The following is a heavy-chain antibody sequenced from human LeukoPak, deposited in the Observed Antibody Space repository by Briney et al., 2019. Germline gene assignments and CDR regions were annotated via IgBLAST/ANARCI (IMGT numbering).Heavy chain of an antibody. CDR1: GFTFSNYE. Sequence: PGGSLRLSCAASGFTFSNYEMNWVRQAPGKGLEWVSYISSSGSTIYYADSVKGRFTISRDNAKNSLYLQMNSLRAEDTAVYYCARDITGAFDIWGQGTMVTVSS. V-gene: IGHV3-48*03. CDR2: ISSSGSTI. D-gene: IGHD1-14*01. CDR3: ARDITGAFDI. J-gene: IGHJ3*02.